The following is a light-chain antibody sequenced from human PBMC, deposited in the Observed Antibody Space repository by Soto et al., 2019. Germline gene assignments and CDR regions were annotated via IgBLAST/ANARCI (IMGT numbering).Light chain of an antibody. Sequence: QSALTQPRSVSGSPGQSVTISCTGTSSDVGGYNYVSWYQQHPGKAPKLMIYDVSKRPSGVPDRFSGSKSGNTASLTISGVQAEDEADYYCCSYAGSYTWVFGGVTKLTVL. CDR3: CSYAGSYTWV. CDR2: DVS. J-gene: IGLJ3*02. V-gene: IGLV2-11*01. CDR1: SSDVGGYNY.